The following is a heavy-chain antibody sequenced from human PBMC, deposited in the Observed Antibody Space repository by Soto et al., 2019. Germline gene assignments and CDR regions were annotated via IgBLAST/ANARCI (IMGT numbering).Heavy chain of an antibody. V-gene: IGHV3-64*01. CDR1: GFTFSSYA. CDR2: ISSNGGST. Sequence: GGSLRLSCAASGFTFSSYAMHWVRQAPGKGLEYVSAISSNGGSTYYANSVKGRFTISRDNSKNTLYLQMGSLRAEDMAVYYCAREKSPESGYGFDIWGQGTMVTVSS. D-gene: IGHD3-22*01. J-gene: IGHJ3*02. CDR3: AREKSPESGYGFDI.